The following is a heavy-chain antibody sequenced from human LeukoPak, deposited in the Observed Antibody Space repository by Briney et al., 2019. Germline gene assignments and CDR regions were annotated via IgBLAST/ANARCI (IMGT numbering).Heavy chain of an antibody. CDR3: ARPDYYYYYMDV. V-gene: IGHV4-39*07. CDR1: GVSISSSNSY. CDR2: IYYSGST. J-gene: IGHJ6*03. Sequence: IPSETLSLTCTVSGVSISSSNSYWGWIRQPPGKGLEWIGSIYYSGSTYYNPSLKSRVTISVDTSKNQFSLKLSSVTAADTAVYYCARPDYYYYYMDVWGKGTTVTVSS.